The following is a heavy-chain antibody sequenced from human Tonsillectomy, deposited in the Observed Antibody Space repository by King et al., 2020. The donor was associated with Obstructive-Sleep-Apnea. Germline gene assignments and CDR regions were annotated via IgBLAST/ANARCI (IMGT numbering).Heavy chain of an antibody. CDR1: GDSVTSGTYY. D-gene: IGHD1-26*01. V-gene: IGHV4-39*06. Sequence: QLQESGPGLVKPSETLSLTCTVSGDSVTSGTYYWGWIRQPPGKGLEWIGTIYSSGSTAYNPSLQSRLTISMDTSKNQFPLKLHSVTAADTAVYYCARDSGSYYAPLHYWGQGTLVTVSS. CDR3: ARDSGSYYAPLHY. J-gene: IGHJ4*02. CDR2: IYSSGST.